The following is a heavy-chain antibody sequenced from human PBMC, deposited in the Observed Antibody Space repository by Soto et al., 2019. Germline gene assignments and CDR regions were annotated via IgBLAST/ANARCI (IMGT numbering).Heavy chain of an antibody. CDR1: GGSFSGYY. Sequence: SETLSLTCAVYGGSFSGYYWSWIRQPPGKGLEWIGEINHSGSTNYNPSLKSRVTISVDTSKNQFSLKLSSVTAADTAVYYCARPSSGWQNWFDPWGQGTLVTVSS. CDR2: INHSGST. V-gene: IGHV4-34*01. D-gene: IGHD6-19*01. J-gene: IGHJ5*02. CDR3: ARPSSGWQNWFDP.